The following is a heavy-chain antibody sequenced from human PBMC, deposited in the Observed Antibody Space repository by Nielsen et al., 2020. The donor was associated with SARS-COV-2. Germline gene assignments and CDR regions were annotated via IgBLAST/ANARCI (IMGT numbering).Heavy chain of an antibody. V-gene: IGHV3-48*04. CDR2: ITSTSNTI. CDR1: GFSFSIHS. J-gene: IGHJ4*02. Sequence: GESLKIPCRASGFSFSIHSMNWVRQAPGKGLEWVSYITSTSNTIYYADSVKGRFTISRDNAKNSLYLQMNSLRAEDTALYHCARVYYDSSGYLNYFDYWGQGTLVTVSS. CDR3: ARVYYDSSGYLNYFDY. D-gene: IGHD3-22*01.